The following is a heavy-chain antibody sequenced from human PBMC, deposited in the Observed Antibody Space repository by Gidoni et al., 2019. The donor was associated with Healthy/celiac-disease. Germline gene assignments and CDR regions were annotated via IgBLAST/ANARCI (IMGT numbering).Heavy chain of an antibody. CDR3: ERQPSSDTDRRGFDP. J-gene: IGHJ5*02. Sequence: SISSSSYYWGWIRQLPGKGLEWIGSIYYSRSTYYNPSLKRRVTISVDTSKNQFSLKLSSVTAADTAVYYCERQPSSDTDRRGFDPWGQGTMVTVSS. V-gene: IGHV4-39*01. CDR2: IYYSRST. CDR1: SISSSSYY. D-gene: IGHD3-9*01.